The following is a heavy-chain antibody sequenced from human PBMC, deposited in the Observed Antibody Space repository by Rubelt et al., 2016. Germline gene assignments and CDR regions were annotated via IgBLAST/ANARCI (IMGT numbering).Heavy chain of an antibody. J-gene: IGHJ6*02. D-gene: IGHD5-24*01. CDR1: RDSISSYY. Sequence: QVQLQQWGTGLLKPSETLSLTCTVSRDSISSYYWSWIRQPPGTGLEWIGCISDSGSTNYNPSLKRRITISVDMSKKQFSLGLGCVTAADTAVYFCSRAERWLQGGDYYYAMDVWGQGTTVTVSS. V-gene: IGHV4-59*01. CDR3: SRAERWLQGGDYYYAMDV. CDR2: ISDSGST.